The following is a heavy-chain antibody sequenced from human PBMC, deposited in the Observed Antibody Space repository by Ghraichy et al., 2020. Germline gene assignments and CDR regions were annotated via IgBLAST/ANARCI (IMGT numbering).Heavy chain of an antibody. J-gene: IGHJ5*02. CDR3: ASGAYYDILTGENWFDP. CDR1: GFTFSSYS. Sequence: GSLNISCAASGFTFSSYSMNWVRQAPGKGLEWVSSISSSSSYIYYADSVKGRFTISRDNAKNSLYLQMNSLRAEDTAVYYCASGAYYDILTGENWFDPWGQGTLVTVSS. D-gene: IGHD3-9*01. V-gene: IGHV3-21*01. CDR2: ISSSSSYI.